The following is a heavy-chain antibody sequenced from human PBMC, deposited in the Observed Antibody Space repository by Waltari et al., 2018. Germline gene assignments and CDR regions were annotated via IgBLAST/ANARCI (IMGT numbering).Heavy chain of an antibody. CDR2: IYYSGST. CDR1: GGSISSYY. Sequence: QVQLQESGPGLVKPSETLSLTCTVSGGSISSYYWSWIRQPPGKGLEWIGYIYYSGSTNYNPSLKSRVTISVDTSKNQFSLKLSSVTAADTAVYYCARAGDLGSGWYVPPGYWGQGTLVTVSS. D-gene: IGHD6-19*01. CDR3: ARAGDLGSGWYVPPGY. V-gene: IGHV4-59*01. J-gene: IGHJ4*02.